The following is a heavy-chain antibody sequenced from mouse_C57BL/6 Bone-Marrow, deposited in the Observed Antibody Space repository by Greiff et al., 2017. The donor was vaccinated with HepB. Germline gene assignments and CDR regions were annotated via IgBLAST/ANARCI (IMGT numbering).Heavy chain of an antibody. CDR1: GFTFSDAW. J-gene: IGHJ1*03. Sequence: EVKVEESGGGLVQPGGSMKLSCAASGFTFSDAWMDWVRQSPEKGLEWVAEIRNKANNHATYYAESVKGRFTISRDDYKSIVDLQMNSLRAEDTGIYYCTYYYGSSYHWYFDVWGTGTTVTVSS. CDR2: IRNKANNHAT. CDR3: TYYYGSSYHWYFDV. V-gene: IGHV6-6*01. D-gene: IGHD1-1*01.